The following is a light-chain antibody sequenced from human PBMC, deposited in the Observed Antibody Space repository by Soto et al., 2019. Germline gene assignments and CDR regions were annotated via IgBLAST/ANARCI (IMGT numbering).Light chain of an antibody. Sequence: EIVLTQSPGTLSLSPGERATLSCRASQSFDSRYLAWYQQKPGQAPRLLITGASTRATGIPDRFSGSGSGTDFTLTISGLEPEDFAVYYCQHYGNSLFTFGPGTKVDIK. CDR3: QHYGNSLFT. CDR2: GAS. J-gene: IGKJ3*01. CDR1: QSFDSRY. V-gene: IGKV3-20*01.